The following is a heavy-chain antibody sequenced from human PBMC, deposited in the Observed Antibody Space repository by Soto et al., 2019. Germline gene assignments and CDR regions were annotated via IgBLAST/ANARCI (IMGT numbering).Heavy chain of an antibody. CDR3: ARGSVTGLPNWFDP. Sequence: GGPLRLSCAASGFTFSSYSMNWVRQAPGKGLEWVSSISSSSSYIYYADSVKGRFTISRDNAKNSLYLQMNSLRAEDTAVYYCARGSVTGLPNWFDPWGQGTLVTVSS. J-gene: IGHJ5*02. V-gene: IGHV3-21*01. D-gene: IGHD1-20*01. CDR2: ISSSSSYI. CDR1: GFTFSSYS.